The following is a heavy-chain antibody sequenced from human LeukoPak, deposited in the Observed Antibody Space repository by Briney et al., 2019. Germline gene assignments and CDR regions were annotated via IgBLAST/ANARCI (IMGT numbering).Heavy chain of an antibody. CDR2: ISYDGSNK. V-gene: IGHV3-30-3*01. CDR3: ATPEPSRYSGYEGI. D-gene: IGHD5-12*01. J-gene: IGHJ3*02. Sequence: GGSLRLSCAASGFTFSSYAMHWVREAPGKGLEWVAVISYDGSNKYYADSVKGRFTVSRDNSKNTLYLQMNSLRAEDTAVYYCATPEPSRYSGYEGIWGQGTMVTVSS. CDR1: GFTFSSYA.